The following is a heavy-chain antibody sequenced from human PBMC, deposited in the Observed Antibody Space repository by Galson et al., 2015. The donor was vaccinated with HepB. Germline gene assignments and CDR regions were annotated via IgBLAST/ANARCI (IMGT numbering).Heavy chain of an antibody. J-gene: IGHJ6*03. CDR2: IRSKANSYAT. CDR1: GFTFSGSA. V-gene: IGHV3-73*01. D-gene: IGHD3-16*01. CDR3: TVSYYHYYYYMDV. Sequence: SLRLSCAASGFTFSGSAMHWVRQASGKGLEWVGRIRSKANSYATAYAAPVKGRFTISRDDSKNTAYLQMNSLKTEDTAVYYCTVSYYHYYYYMDVWGKGTTVTVSS.